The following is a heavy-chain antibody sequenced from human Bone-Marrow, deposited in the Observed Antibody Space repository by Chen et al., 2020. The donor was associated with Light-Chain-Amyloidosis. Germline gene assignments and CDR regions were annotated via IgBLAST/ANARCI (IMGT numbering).Heavy chain of an antibody. J-gene: IGHJ3*01. Sequence: QLQLQESGHGLVEPSQTLYLTCTVTGASIISSEYYWGWMHRAPGKGLEWIGSIFRGDITYYTSSLKSRVTLSVDTSNNHISLRLRSVTAGDTAIYYCARGPSEVEWGVVKSAFAFDFWGQGTMVTVSS. CDR3: ARGPSEVEWGVVKSAFAFDF. CDR2: IFRGDIT. V-gene: IGHV4-39*07. CDR1: GASIISSEYY. D-gene: IGHD2-21*01.